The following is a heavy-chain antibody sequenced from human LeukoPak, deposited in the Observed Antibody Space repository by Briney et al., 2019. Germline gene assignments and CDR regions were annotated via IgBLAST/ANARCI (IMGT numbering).Heavy chain of an antibody. D-gene: IGHD6-19*01. CDR2: ISYDRSNK. V-gene: IGHV3-30-3*01. CDR3: ARDRSPQWLVPFDY. Sequence: GGSLRLSCAASGFTFSSYAMHWVRQAPGKGLEWVAVISYDRSNKYYADSVKGRFTISRDNSKNTLYLQMNSLRAEDTAVYYCARDRSPQWLVPFDYWGQGTLVTVSS. J-gene: IGHJ4*02. CDR1: GFTFSSYA.